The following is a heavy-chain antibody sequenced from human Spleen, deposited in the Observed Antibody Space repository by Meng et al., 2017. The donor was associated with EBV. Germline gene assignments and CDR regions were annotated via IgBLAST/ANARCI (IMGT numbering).Heavy chain of an antibody. V-gene: IGHV1-69*01. CDR3: ARVGGGEVATFDY. D-gene: IGHD5-24*01. CDR2: ISPISAIA. Sequence: QVKLVQAVAEVKKPGSSVKVSCKASGYTFDIYPITWVRQAPGQGLEWMGEISPISAIASYAQQFQGRVTITADEFTTTAYMELSSLRSQDTAVYFCARVGGGEVATFDYWGQGTLVTVSS. CDR1: GYTFDIYP. J-gene: IGHJ4*02.